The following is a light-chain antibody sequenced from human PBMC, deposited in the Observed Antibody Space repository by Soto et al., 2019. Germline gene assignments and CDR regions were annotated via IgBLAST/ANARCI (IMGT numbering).Light chain of an antibody. CDR2: DAS. V-gene: IGKV3-11*01. CDR3: QQRSKWPPIT. CDR1: QSVSSY. Sequence: EIVLTHSPATLSLSPWEIATLSCRASQSVSSYLAWYQQKPGQAPRLLIYDASNRATGIPARFSGSGSGTDFTLPIRSLEPEDFAVYYCQQRSKWPPITFGQGTRLEIK. J-gene: IGKJ5*01.